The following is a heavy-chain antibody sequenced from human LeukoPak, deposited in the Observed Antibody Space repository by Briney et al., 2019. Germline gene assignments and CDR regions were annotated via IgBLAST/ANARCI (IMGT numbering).Heavy chain of an antibody. Sequence: SETLSLTCTVSGGSISSYYWSWIRQPPGKGLEWIGYNSGSTNYNPSLKSRVTISVDTSKNQFSLKLSSVTAADTAVYYCARVGGGSYPYYYYYYMDVWGKGTTVTVSS. J-gene: IGHJ6*03. CDR1: GGSISSYY. CDR2: NSGST. V-gene: IGHV4-59*01. D-gene: IGHD1-26*01. CDR3: ARVGGGSYPYYYYYYMDV.